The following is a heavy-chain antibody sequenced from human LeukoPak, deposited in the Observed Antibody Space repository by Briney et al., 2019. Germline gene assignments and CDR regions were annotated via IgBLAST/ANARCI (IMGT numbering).Heavy chain of an antibody. CDR2: MNPNSGNT. V-gene: IGHV1-8*01. J-gene: IGHJ4*02. Sequence: ASVKVSCKASGCAFTSYDINWVRQATGQGLEWMGWMNPNSGNTGYAQKFQGRVTMTRNTSISTAYMELSSLRSEDAAVYYCARGVAAAGRDEDYWGQGTLVTVSS. CDR3: ARGVAAAGRDEDY. CDR1: GCAFTSYD. D-gene: IGHD6-13*01.